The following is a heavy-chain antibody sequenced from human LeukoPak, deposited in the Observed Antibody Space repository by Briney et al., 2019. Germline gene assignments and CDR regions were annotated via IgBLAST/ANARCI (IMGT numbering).Heavy chain of an antibody. CDR3: AKRGVVIRVILVGFYKEAYYFDS. V-gene: IGHV3-23*01. J-gene: IGHJ4*02. Sequence: GGSLRLSCAVSGITLSNYGMSWVRKAPGKGLEWVAGMSGSGGGTNYADSAKGRFTVSRDNSKNTLYLQMKSLRAEDTAVYFCAKRGVVIRVILVGFYKEAYYFDSWGQGVLVTVSS. D-gene: IGHD3-22*01. CDR2: MSGSGGGT. CDR1: GITLSNYG.